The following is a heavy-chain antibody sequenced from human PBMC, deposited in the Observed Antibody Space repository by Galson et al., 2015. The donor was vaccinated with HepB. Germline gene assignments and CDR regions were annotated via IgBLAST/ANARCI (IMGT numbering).Heavy chain of an antibody. J-gene: IGHJ6*02. V-gene: IGHV3-64D*06. CDR3: VKGPRGYYYGMDV. Sequence: SLRLSCAASGFTFSTHALHWVRQAPGKGLEYASAISSNGGSTYYADSVKGRFNISRDNSKNTLYLQMSSLSAEDTAVYYCVKGPRGYYYGMDVWGQGTTVTVSS. CDR2: ISSNGGST. CDR1: GFTFSTHA.